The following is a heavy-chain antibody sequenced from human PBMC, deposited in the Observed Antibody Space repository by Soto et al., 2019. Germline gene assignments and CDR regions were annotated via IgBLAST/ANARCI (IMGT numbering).Heavy chain of an antibody. CDR1: GGSFSGYY. CDR2: INHSGST. J-gene: IGHJ4*02. CDR3: ARGKLSDYAWGSYRYHFDY. V-gene: IGHV4-34*01. Sequence: ASETLSLTCAVYGGSFSGYYWSWIRQPPGKGLEWIGEINHSGSTNYNPSLKSRVTISVDTSKNQFSLKLSSVTAADTAVYYCARGKLSDYAWGSYRYHFDYWGQGTVVTVSS. D-gene: IGHD3-16*02.